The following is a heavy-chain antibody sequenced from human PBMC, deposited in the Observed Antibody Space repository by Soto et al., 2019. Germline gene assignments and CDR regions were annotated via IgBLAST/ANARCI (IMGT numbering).Heavy chain of an antibody. CDR3: ARASYYDSSGYYPANYYYYGMDV. Sequence: SVKVSCKASGGTFSSYAISWVRQAPGQGLEWMGGIIPIFGTANYAQKFQGRVTITADKSTSTAYMELSSLRSEDTAVYYCARASYYDSSGYYPANYYYYGMDVWGQGXTVTVSS. D-gene: IGHD3-22*01. CDR2: IIPIFGTA. V-gene: IGHV1-69*06. CDR1: GGTFSSYA. J-gene: IGHJ6*02.